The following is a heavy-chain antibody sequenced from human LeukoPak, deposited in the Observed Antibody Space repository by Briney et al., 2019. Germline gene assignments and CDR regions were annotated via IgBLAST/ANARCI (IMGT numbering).Heavy chain of an antibody. CDR3: AKDSQNIVVVPAAVVSAFDI. V-gene: IGHV3-23*01. Sequence: GGSLRLSCAASGFTFSSYAMSWVRQAPGKGLEWASAISGSGGSTYYADSVKGRFTISRDNSKNTLYLQMNSLRAEDTAVYYCAKDSQNIVVVPAAVVSAFDIWGQGTMVTVSS. CDR1: GFTFSSYA. D-gene: IGHD2-2*01. CDR2: ISGSGGST. J-gene: IGHJ3*02.